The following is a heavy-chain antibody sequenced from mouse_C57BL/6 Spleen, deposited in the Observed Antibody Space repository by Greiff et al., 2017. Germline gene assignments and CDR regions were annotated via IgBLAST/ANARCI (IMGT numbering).Heavy chain of an antibody. V-gene: IGHV1-19*01. J-gene: IGHJ2*01. D-gene: IGHD1-1*01. CDR3: ARGTTVVATDY. CDR1: GYTFTDYY. CDR2: INPYNGGT. Sequence: SGPVLVKPGASVKMSCKASGYTFTDYYMNWVKQSHGKSLEWIGVINPYNGGTSYNEKFKGNATLTVDKSSSTAYMELNSLTSEDSAVYYCARGTTVVATDYWGQGTTLTVSS.